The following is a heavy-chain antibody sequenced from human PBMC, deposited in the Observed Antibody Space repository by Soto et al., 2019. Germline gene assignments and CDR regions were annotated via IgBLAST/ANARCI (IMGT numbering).Heavy chain of an antibody. CDR1: GFSLNTRAVG. J-gene: IGHJ3*02. D-gene: IGHD2-15*01. Sequence: QITLKESGPTLVKPTQTLTLTCTFSGFSLNTRAVGVGWIRQAPGKALEWLALINWNDDERYSPSLKDRLTITKDTSKNHVVLTMTNIGTVDTATYYCAHRHDRGGFDIWGQGTAVTVSS. V-gene: IGHV2-5*01. CDR3: AHRHDRGGFDI. CDR2: INWNDDE.